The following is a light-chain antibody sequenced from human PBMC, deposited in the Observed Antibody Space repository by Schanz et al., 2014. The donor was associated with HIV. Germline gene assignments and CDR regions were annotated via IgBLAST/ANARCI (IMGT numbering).Light chain of an antibody. CDR2: SNN. V-gene: IGLV1-44*01. CDR1: SSNIGSNT. J-gene: IGLJ3*02. CDR3: QSFDSSLNGVV. Sequence: QSVLTQPPSASGTPGQRVTISCSGSSSNIGSNTVNWYQQLPGTAPKLLIYSNNQRPSGVPARFSGSKSGSSASLAISGLQADDEADYFCQSFDSSLNGVVFGGGTKLTVL.